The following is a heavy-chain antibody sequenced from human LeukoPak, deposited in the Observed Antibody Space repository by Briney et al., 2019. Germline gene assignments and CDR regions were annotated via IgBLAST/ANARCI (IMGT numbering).Heavy chain of an antibody. CDR1: GGSISSGSYY. V-gene: IGHV4-61*09. D-gene: IGHD3-10*01. Sequence: SETLSLTCTVFGGSISSGSYYWSWIRQPAGKGLEWIGHIYTTGTTNYNPSLKSRVTMSIDTSKNQFSLNLRSVTAADTAVYYCAKVAKYYYGSETYFFFDHWGQGTLVTVSS. J-gene: IGHJ4*02. CDR2: IYTTGTT. CDR3: AKVAKYYYGSETYFFFDH.